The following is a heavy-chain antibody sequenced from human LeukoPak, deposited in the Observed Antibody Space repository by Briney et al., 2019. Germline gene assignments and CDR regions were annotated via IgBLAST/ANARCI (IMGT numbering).Heavy chain of an antibody. CDR3: ARHGEVAGPLGY. D-gene: IGHD6-19*01. Sequence: SETLSLTCTVSGGSISSFYWSWIRQPPGKGLEWIGYIYHSGSTNYNPSLKSRVIISVDTSKNQLSLKLSSVTAADTAVYYCARHGEVAGPLGYWGQGTLVTVSS. CDR2: IYHSGST. V-gene: IGHV4-59*08. J-gene: IGHJ4*02. CDR1: GGSISSFY.